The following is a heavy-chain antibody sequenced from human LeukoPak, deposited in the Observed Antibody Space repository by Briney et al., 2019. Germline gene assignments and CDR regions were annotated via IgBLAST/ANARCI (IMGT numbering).Heavy chain of an antibody. V-gene: IGHV3-48*01. D-gene: IGHD3-22*01. J-gene: IGHJ4*02. CDR3: ARRDYHGSSGHYDSSY. CDR1: GFTFSSYG. CDR2: ISSSSDTI. Sequence: GGSLRLSCAASGFTFSSYGMNWVRQAPGKGLEWVSYISSSSDTIYYADSVKGRFTISRDNAKNSLYLQMNSLRAEDTAVYYCARRDYHGSSGHYDSSYWGQGTLVTVSS.